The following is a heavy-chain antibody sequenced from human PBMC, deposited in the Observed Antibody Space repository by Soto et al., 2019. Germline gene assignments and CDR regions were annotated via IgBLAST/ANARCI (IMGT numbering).Heavy chain of an antibody. CDR3: ARSDWFDP. J-gene: IGHJ5*02. V-gene: IGHV3-74*01. Sequence: GGSLRLSCAASGFTFSTYWMHWVRQAPGKGLVWVSRIKSDGSSTTYADSVKGRFTISRDNAKNTLYLQMNSLRVEDTAVYYCARSDWFDPWGQGTLVTVSS. CDR2: IKSDGSST. CDR1: GFTFSTYW.